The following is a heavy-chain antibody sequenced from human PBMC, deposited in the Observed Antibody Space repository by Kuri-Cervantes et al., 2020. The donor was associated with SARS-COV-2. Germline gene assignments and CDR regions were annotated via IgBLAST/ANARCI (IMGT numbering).Heavy chain of an antibody. Sequence: GGSLRLSCAASGFTFSSYSMLWVRQAPGKGLEWVSSINTDGSHKNYADSVKGRFTISRDSAKSSLYLQMNSLRVEDTAVYYCTRLPYSSSSEGLGYWGQGTLVTVSS. V-gene: IGHV3-21*01. CDR3: TRLPYSSSSEGLGY. J-gene: IGHJ4*02. CDR1: GFTFSSYS. CDR2: INTDGSHK. D-gene: IGHD6-6*01.